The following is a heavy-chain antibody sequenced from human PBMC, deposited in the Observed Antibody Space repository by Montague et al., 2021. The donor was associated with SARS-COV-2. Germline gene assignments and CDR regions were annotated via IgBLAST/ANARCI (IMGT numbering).Heavy chain of an antibody. CDR3: AKDQGDCSSSRCFRGWTYYYYGMDV. CDR2: ISYDGSNK. CDR1: GFPFSSYG. Sequence: SLRLSCAASGFPFSSYGIHWVRQAPGKGLEWVAVISYDGSNKHYADSVKGRFTISRDNSKNTLYLQMNSLRAEDTAVYYCAKDQGDCSSSRCFRGWTYYYYGMDVWGQGTRSPSP. J-gene: IGHJ6*02. D-gene: IGHD2-2*01. V-gene: IGHV3-30*18.